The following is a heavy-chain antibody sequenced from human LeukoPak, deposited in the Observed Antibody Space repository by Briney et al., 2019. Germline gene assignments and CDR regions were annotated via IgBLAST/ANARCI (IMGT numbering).Heavy chain of an antibody. CDR3: ASGGSITTLPGNMDV. CDR2: IYTSGST. J-gene: IGHJ6*03. CDR1: GGSISSYY. V-gene: IGHV4-4*07. Sequence: PSETLSLTCTVSGGSISSYYWSWIRQPAGKGLEWIGRIYTSGSTNYNPSLKSRVTMSVDTSKNQFSLKLSSVTAADTAVYYCASGGSITTLPGNMDVWGKGTTVTVSS. D-gene: IGHD3-3*01.